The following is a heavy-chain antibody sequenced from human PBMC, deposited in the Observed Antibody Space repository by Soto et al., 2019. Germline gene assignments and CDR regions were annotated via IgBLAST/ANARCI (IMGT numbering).Heavy chain of an antibody. Sequence: ASVKVSCKASGYTFSSYDIGWVRQATGQGLEWMGWISPNTGNTGYAQKLQGRVTMTTDTSTSTAYMELRSLRSDDTAVYYCARVHGDYVNYYYYGMDVWGQGTTVTVSS. CDR2: ISPNTGNT. CDR3: ARVHGDYVNYYYYGMDV. CDR1: GYTFSSYD. J-gene: IGHJ6*02. V-gene: IGHV1-18*01. D-gene: IGHD4-17*01.